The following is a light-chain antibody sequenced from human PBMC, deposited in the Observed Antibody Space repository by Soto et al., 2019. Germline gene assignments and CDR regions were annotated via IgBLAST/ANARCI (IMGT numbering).Light chain of an antibody. V-gene: IGKV1-5*01. CDR2: DAS. CDR1: QSISSW. CDR3: QQYNSYQGT. J-gene: IGKJ1*01. Sequence: DIQMTQSPSTLSASVGDRVTITCWASQSISSWLAWYQQKPGKAPKLLIYDASSLESGVPSRFSGSGSGTEFTLTISSLQPDDFATYYCQQYNSYQGTFGQGTKVDIK.